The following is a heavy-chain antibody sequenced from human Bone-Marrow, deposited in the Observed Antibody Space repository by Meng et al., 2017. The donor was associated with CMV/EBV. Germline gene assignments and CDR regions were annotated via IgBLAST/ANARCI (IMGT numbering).Heavy chain of an antibody. D-gene: IGHD2-2*01. CDR2: ISYDGSNK. J-gene: IGHJ4*02. V-gene: IGHV3-30-3*01. CDR3: ARGHCSSTSCYRHYFDY. Sequence: GESLKISCAASGFTFSSYAMHWVRQAPGKGLEWVAVISYDGSNKYYADSVKGRFTISRDNSKNTLHLQMNSLRAEDTAVYYCARGHCSSTSCYRHYFDYWGQGTLVTVSS. CDR1: GFTFSSYA.